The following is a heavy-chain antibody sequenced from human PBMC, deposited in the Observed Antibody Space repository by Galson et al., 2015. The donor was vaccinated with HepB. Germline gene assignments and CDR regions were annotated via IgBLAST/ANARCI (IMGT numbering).Heavy chain of an antibody. J-gene: IGHJ1*01. CDR2: IDPSDSYT. V-gene: IGHV5-10-1*01. D-gene: IGHD3-10*01. Sequence: QSGAEVKKPGESLKISCTGSGYSFTTYWISWVRQMPGKGLEWMGRIDPSDSYTYYSPSFQGHVSISVDKAITTVYLQWSSLKASDTAMYYCARHRGIGELVWEHWGQGTLVTVSS. CDR1: GYSFTTYW. CDR3: ARHRGIGELVWEH.